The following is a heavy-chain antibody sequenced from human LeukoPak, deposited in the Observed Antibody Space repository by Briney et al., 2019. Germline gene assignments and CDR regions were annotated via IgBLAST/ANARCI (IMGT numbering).Heavy chain of an antibody. J-gene: IGHJ4*02. CDR2: IYYSGST. D-gene: IGHD3-22*01. CDR1: GGSISSYY. CDR3: VGDSSGYIDPWYFDY. V-gene: IGHV4-59*01. Sequence: PSETLSLTCTVSGGSISSYYWSWIRQPPGKGLEWIGYIYYSGSTNYNPSLKSRVTISVDTSKNQFSLKLSSVTAADTAVYYCVGDSSGYIDPWYFDYWGQGTLVTVSS.